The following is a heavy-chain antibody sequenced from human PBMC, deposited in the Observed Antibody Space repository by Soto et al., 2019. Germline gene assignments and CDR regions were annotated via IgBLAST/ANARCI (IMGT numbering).Heavy chain of an antibody. J-gene: IGHJ5*01. CDR3: AKDLRYRTP. CDR2: ISGSGGST. D-gene: IGHD3-16*01. CDR1: GFTFSSYA. Sequence: GGSLRISCAASGFTFSSYAMSWVRQAPGKGLEWVSAISGSGGSTYYADSVKGRFTISRDNSKNTLYLQMNRLSAEDSAVYYSAKDLRYRTPWGQGTLVTVSS. V-gene: IGHV3-23*01.